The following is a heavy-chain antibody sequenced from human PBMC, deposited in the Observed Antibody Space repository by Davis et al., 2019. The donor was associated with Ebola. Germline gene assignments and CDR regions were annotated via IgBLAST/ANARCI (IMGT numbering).Heavy chain of an antibody. CDR2: ISYDGSNK. CDR3: ARERGDFWSGYYKVYYYYYGMDV. CDR1: GFTFSSYA. J-gene: IGHJ6*02. D-gene: IGHD3-3*01. V-gene: IGHV3-30-3*01. Sequence: PGGSLRLSCAASGFTFSSYAMHWVRQAPGKGLEWVAVISYDGSNKYYADSVKGRFTISRDNSKNTLYLQMNSLRAEDTAVYYCARERGDFWSGYYKVYYYYYGMDVWGQGTTVTVSS.